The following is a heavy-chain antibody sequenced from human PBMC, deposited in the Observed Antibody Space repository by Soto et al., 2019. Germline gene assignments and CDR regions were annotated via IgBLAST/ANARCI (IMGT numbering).Heavy chain of an antibody. D-gene: IGHD3-10*01. CDR2: TYYKSKWNN. CDR1: WASFCSNMAG. V-gene: IGHV6-1*01. J-gene: IGHJ6*02. CDR3: TGITWFRGMDV. Sequence: SQALSLTCFISWASFCSNMAGCNCIRQSPSRGLEWLGRTYYKSKWNNDYALSVKSRITINPDTSKNQFSLHLYSVTPEDTAVYYRTGITWFRGMDVWGQGTPVTVSS.